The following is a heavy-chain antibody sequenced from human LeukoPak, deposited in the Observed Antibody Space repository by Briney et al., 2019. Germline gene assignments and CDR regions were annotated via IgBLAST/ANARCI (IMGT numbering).Heavy chain of an antibody. Sequence: GGSLRLTCAASGFTFSSYGMHWVRQAPGKGLEWVAVISYDGSNKYYADSVKGRFTISRDNSKNTLYLQMNSLRAEDTAVYYCARDRHTQGWFDPWGQGTLVTVSS. CDR3: ARDRHTQGWFDP. D-gene: IGHD2-2*02. V-gene: IGHV3-30*03. CDR1: GFTFSSYG. J-gene: IGHJ5*02. CDR2: ISYDGSNK.